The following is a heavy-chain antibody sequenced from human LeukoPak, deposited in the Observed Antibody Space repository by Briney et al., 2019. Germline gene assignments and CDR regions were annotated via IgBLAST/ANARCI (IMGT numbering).Heavy chain of an antibody. D-gene: IGHD5-18*01. V-gene: IGHV4-59*12. Sequence: SETLSLTCTVSGGSISSYYWSWIRQPPGKGLEWIGYIYYSGSTYYNPSLKSRVTISVDTSKNQFSLKLSSVTAADTAVYYCARGYSYWAFDIWGQGTMVTVSS. CDR3: ARGYSYWAFDI. CDR1: GGSISSYY. CDR2: IYYSGST. J-gene: IGHJ3*02.